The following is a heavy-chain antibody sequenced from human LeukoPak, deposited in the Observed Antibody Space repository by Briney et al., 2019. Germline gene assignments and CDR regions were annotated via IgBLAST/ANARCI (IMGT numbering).Heavy chain of an antibody. CDR3: AKGPHPYCGGDCYLDN. CDR1: GFTFSSYA. D-gene: IGHD2-21*02. Sequence: GGSLRLSCAASGFTFSSYAMSWVRQAPGKGLEWVSTITGSGGTTYYADSVKGRFTISRDNSKNTLYLQMNSLRAEDTAVYYCAKGPHPYCGGDCYLDNWGQGTLVTVPS. V-gene: IGHV3-23*01. CDR2: ITGSGGTT. J-gene: IGHJ4*02.